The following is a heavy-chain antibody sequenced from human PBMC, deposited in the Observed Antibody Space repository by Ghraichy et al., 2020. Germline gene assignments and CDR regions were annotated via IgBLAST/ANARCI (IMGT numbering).Heavy chain of an antibody. J-gene: IGHJ5*02. CDR2: IKQDGTEK. D-gene: IGHD5-24*01. CDR1: GFTFSNYW. V-gene: IGHV3-7*03. Sequence: GGSLRLSCTASGFTFSNYWMTWVRQAPGKGLEWVANIKQDGTEKHYVDSVKGRFTISRDNAKNSLFLRMNSLRVEDTALYYCAGDRDGTAWYGMLGSWGQGTLVTVSS. CDR3: AGDRDGTAWYGMLGS.